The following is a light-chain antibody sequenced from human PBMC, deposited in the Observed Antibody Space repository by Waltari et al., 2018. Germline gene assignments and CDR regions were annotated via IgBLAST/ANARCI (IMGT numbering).Light chain of an antibody. V-gene: IGLV3-1*01. J-gene: IGLJ3*02. CDR1: KLGDKY. CDR2: QDS. Sequence: SYELTPPPSVSVSPGQTASITCSGDKLGDKYVCWYQQKPGQSPVLVIYQDSKRPSGIPERFSGSNSGNTATLTISGTQAMDEADYYGQLWDSSTAWVFGGGTKLTV. CDR3: QLWDSSTAWV.